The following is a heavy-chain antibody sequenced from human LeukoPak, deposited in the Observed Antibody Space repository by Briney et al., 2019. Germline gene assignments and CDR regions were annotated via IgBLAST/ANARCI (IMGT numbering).Heavy chain of an antibody. CDR3: ARSRQRMAGGRKLEYQFDS. D-gene: IGHD2-2*01. V-gene: IGHV3-30*01. J-gene: IGHJ4*02. CDR1: GFTFGSFA. Sequence: GGSLRLSCAASGFTFGSFAMHWVRQAPGKGLEWVAVISFDGNDEYYADSVKGRFTISRDNSKNTLALQMNSLRGEDTAVFYCARSRQRMAGGRKLEYQFDSWGQGSLVIVS. CDR2: ISFDGNDE.